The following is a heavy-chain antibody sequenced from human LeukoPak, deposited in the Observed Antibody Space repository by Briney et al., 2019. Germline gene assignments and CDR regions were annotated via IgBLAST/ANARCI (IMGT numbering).Heavy chain of an antibody. D-gene: IGHD3-3*01. CDR1: GGSLSTYY. CDR2: IYYSGNS. J-gene: IGHJ6*02. Sequence: PSETLSLTCTVSGGSLSTYYWSWIRQPPGKGLEWIGYIYYSGNSNYNPSLKSRVTISVDTSKNQFSLKPSSVTAADTAVYYCASLLTYYDFWSGLDVWGQGTTVTVSS. V-gene: IGHV4-59*08. CDR3: ASLLTYYDFWSGLDV.